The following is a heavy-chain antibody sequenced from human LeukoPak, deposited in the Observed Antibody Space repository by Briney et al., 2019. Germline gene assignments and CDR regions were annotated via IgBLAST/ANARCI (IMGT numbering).Heavy chain of an antibody. CDR3: ARVTGLSPTKNWFDP. D-gene: IGHD3-16*02. J-gene: IGHJ5*02. CDR1: GGTFSSYA. V-gene: IGHV1-69*01. CDR2: IIPIFGTA. Sequence: GSSVKVSCKASGGTFSSYAISWVRQAPGQGLEWMGGIIPIFGTANYAQKFQGRVTITADESTSTAYMELRSLRSDDTAVYYCARVTGLSPTKNWFDPWGQGTLVTVSS.